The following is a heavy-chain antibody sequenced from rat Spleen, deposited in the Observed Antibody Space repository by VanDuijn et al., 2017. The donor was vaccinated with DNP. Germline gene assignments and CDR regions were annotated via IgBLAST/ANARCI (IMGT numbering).Heavy chain of an antibody. CDR2: MSSGGNT. Sequence: QVRLKESGPGLVQPSQTLSLTCTVSGFSLTSYTVHWVRQPPGKGREWIAAMSSGGNTYYNSALKSRLSISRDTSKSQVFLKMNSLQTDDTASYSWARKKDNNYAMDAWGQGTSVTVSS. J-gene: IGHJ4*01. V-gene: IGHV2-6*01. D-gene: IGHD1-10*01. CDR1: GFSLTSYT. CDR3: ARKKDNNYAMDA.